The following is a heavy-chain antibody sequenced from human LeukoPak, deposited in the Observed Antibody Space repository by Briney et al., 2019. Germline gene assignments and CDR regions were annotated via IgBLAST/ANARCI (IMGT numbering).Heavy chain of an antibody. V-gene: IGHV3-74*01. CDR1: GFSFSSYW. CDR3: AREAAAPSDS. CDR2: INIDGRSA. D-gene: IGHD6-25*01. J-gene: IGHJ4*02. Sequence: PGGSLRLSCAASGFSFSSYWMHWVRQAPGKGLLWVSRINIDGRSASYAPSVTGRFTMSRDNAKNTVYLQMNSLRAEDTAVYYCAREAAAPSDSWGQGTLVTVSS.